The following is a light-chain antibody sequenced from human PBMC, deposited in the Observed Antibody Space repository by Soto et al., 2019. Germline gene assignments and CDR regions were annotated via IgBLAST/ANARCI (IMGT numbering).Light chain of an antibody. Sequence: QSVLTQPPSVSAAPGQKVTISCSGSSSNIGNNYVSWYQQLPGTAPKLLIYDNNKPPSGIPDRFSGSKSSTSATLCITGLQTGDEADYYCGTWNSSLSAVVFGGGTKLTVL. J-gene: IGLJ2*01. CDR2: DNN. V-gene: IGLV1-51*01. CDR3: GTWNSSLSAVV. CDR1: SSNIGNNY.